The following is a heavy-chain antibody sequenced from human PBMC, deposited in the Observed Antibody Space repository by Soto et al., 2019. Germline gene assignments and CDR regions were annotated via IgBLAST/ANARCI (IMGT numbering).Heavy chain of an antibody. J-gene: IGHJ6*02. CDR2: IIPIFGTA. CDR1: GGTFSSYA. D-gene: IGHD6-6*01. CDR3: ARDTARKSPYGMDV. V-gene: IGHV1-69*13. Sequence: SVKVSCKASGGTFSSYAISWVRQAPGQGLEWMGGIIPIFGTANYAQKFQGRVTITADESTSTAYMELSSLRAEDTAVYYCARDTARKSPYGMDVWGQGTTVTVSS.